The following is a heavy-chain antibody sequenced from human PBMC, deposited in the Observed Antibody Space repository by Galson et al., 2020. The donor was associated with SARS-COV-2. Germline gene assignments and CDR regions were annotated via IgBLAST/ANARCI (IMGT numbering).Heavy chain of an antibody. CDR1: GGSISSGGYY. J-gene: IGHJ2*01. V-gene: IGHV4-31*03. CDR2: IYYSGST. CDR3: ARDPRYCSSTSCYDHWYFDL. D-gene: IGHD2-2*01. Sequence: ASETLSLTCTVSGGSISSGGYYWSWIRQHPGKGLEWIGYIYYSGSTYYNPSLKSRVTISVDTSKNQFSLKLSSVTAADTAVYYCARDPRYCSSTSCYDHWYFDLWGRGTLVTVSS.